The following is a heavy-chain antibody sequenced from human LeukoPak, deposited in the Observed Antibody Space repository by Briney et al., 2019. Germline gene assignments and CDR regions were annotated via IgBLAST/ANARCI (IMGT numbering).Heavy chain of an antibody. V-gene: IGHV3-33*01. CDR1: GFTFSSYG. CDR3: ARGGNYDILTSYHPFDY. D-gene: IGHD3-9*01. Sequence: GRSLRLSCAASGFTFSSYGMHWVRQAPGKGLEWVAVIWYDGSNKYYADSVKGRFTISRDNSKNTLYLQMNSLRAEDTAVYYCARGGNYDILTSYHPFDYWGQGTLVTVSS. J-gene: IGHJ4*02. CDR2: IWYDGSNK.